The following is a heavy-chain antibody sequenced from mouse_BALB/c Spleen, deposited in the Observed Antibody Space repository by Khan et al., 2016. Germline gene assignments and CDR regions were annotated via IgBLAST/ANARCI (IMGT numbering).Heavy chain of an antibody. D-gene: IGHD1-1*01. Sequence: EVKLLESGGGLVQPGGSLKLSCAASGFDFSRYWMSWVRQAPGKGLEWIGEINPDSSTINYTPSLKDKFLISRDNAKNTLYLQMSKVRSEDAALYYCGRLYYYGCVDYWGQGTTLTVSS. CDR1: GFDFSRYW. CDR2: INPDSSTI. J-gene: IGHJ2*01. CDR3: GRLYYYGCVDY. V-gene: IGHV4-1*02.